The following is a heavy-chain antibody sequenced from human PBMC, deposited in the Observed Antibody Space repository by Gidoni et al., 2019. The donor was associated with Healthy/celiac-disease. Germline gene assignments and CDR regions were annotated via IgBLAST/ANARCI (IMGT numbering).Heavy chain of an antibody. J-gene: IGHJ4*02. CDR3: ARGVHTQQLLLDY. Sequence: QVQLVESGGGVVQPGRSLRLSCAASGFTFSSYAMHWVRQAPGKGLEWVAVISYDGSNKYYADSVKGRFTISRDNSKNTLYLQMNSLRAEDTAVYYCARGVHTQQLLLDYWGQGTLVTVSS. D-gene: IGHD6-13*01. CDR1: GFTFSSYA. CDR2: ISYDGSNK. V-gene: IGHV3-30*04.